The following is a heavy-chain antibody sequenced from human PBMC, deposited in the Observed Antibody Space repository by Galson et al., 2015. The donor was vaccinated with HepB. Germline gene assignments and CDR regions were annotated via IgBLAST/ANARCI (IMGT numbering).Heavy chain of an antibody. D-gene: IGHD4-23*01. CDR2: FDPEDGET. J-gene: IGHJ6*02. V-gene: IGHV1-24*01. CDR1: GYTLTELS. CDR3: ATDLPWFWNGGNLYYYGMDV. Sequence: SVKVSCKVSGYTLTELSMHWVRQAPGKGLEWMGGFDPEDGETIYAQKFQGRVTMTEDTSTDTAYMELSSLRSEDTAVYYCATDLPWFWNGGNLYYYGMDVWGQGTTVTVSS.